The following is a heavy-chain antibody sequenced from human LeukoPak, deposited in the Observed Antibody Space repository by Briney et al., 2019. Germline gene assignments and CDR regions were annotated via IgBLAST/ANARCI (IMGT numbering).Heavy chain of an antibody. Sequence: SETLSLTCTVSGGSISSSSYYWGWIRQPPGKGLEWIGSIYYSGSTYYNPSLKSRVTISVDTSKNQFSLKLSSVTAADTAVYYCARRTAVYYYDSSGYYIFDYWGQGTLVTVSS. D-gene: IGHD3-22*01. CDR3: ARRTAVYYYDSSGYYIFDY. V-gene: IGHV4-39*01. J-gene: IGHJ4*02. CDR1: GGSISSSSYY. CDR2: IYYSGST.